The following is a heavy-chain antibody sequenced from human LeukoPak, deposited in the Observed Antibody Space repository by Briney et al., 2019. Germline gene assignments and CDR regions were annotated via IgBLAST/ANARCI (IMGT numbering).Heavy chain of an antibody. D-gene: IGHD3-22*01. J-gene: IGHJ4*02. CDR3: TRRNKDDSSGYYYD. CDR1: GFTFSGSA. V-gene: IGHV3-73*01. CDR2: IRSKANNYAT. Sequence: RGSLRLSCAASGFTFSGSAMHWVRQASGEGLEWVGRIRSKANNYATAYAASVKGRFTISREDSRNTAYLQMNSLKTEDTAVYYCTRRNKDDSSGYYYDWGQGTLVTVSS.